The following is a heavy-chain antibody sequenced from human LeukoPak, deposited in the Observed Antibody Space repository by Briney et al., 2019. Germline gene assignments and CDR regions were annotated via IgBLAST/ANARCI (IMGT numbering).Heavy chain of an antibody. CDR1: GFTFSSHA. CDR2: ISRNGDST. V-gene: IGHV3-64D*06. Sequence: GGSLRLSCSASGFTFSSHALHWVRQAPGKGLEYVSAISRNGDSTYCADSVKGRFTISRDNSKNTLYLQMSSLRGEDTAVYYCVNTENYGVYDYWAREPWSPSPQ. CDR3: VNTENYGVYDY. D-gene: IGHD4-17*01. J-gene: IGHJ4*02.